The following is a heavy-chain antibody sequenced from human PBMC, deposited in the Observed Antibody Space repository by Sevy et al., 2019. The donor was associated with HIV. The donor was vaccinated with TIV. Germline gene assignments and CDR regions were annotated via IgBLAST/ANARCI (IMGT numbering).Heavy chain of an antibody. CDR2: IYYSGST. CDR1: GGSISSSSYY. CDR3: ARHFDIHSSYYDILTGYDPWFDP. J-gene: IGHJ5*02. Sequence: SEILSLTCTVSGGSISSSSYYWGWIRQPPGKGLEWIGSIYYSGSTYYNPSLKSRVTISVDTSKNQFSLKLSSVTAVDTAVYYCARHFDIHSSYYDILTGYDPWFDPWGQGTLVTVSS. D-gene: IGHD3-9*01. V-gene: IGHV4-39*01.